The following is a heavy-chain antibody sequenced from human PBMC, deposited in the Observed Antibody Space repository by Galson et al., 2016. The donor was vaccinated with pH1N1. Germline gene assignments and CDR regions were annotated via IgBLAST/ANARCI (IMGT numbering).Heavy chain of an antibody. V-gene: IGHV3-23*01. CDR2: ISGSGDDT. D-gene: IGHD5-18*01. CDR1: GFTFRNYG. Sequence: SLRLSCAASGFTFRNYGMTWIRQAPGKGLDWVSGISGSGDDTYYAHTVRGRFTISRDNSKNTLYLQMNSLTAVDTAIYYCAKGGAIGPNYNDGEVSSWGQGALVTVSS. J-gene: IGHJ5*02. CDR3: AKGGAIGPNYNDGEVSS.